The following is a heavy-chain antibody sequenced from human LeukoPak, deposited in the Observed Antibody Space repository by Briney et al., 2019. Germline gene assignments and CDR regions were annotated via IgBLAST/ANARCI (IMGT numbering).Heavy chain of an antibody. CDR1: GYTFTSYG. D-gene: IGHD3-22*01. Sequence: ASVKVSCKASGYTFTSYGISWVRQAPGQGLECMGWISAYNGYTKYAEKLHGRVTMTTDTSTSTAYMELRSLRSDDTAVYYCARAKYDSSGYYWFDPWGQGTLVTVSS. J-gene: IGHJ5*02. CDR2: ISAYNGYT. CDR3: ARAKYDSSGYYWFDP. V-gene: IGHV1-18*01.